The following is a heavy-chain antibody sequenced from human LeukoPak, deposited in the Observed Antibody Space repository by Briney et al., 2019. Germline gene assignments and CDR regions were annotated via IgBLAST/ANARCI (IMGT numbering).Heavy chain of an antibody. CDR2: ISTYNGDT. D-gene: IGHD6-13*01. J-gene: IGHJ5*02. CDR3: ARLNSKFEVYWFDP. Sequence: ASVKVSCKASGYTFTTYGISWVRQAPGQGLEWMGWISTYNGDTNYAQKLQGRVTMTADTSTSTTYMELRSLRSDDTAVYYCARLNSKFEVYWFDPWGQGTLVTVSS. V-gene: IGHV1-18*01. CDR1: GYTFTTYG.